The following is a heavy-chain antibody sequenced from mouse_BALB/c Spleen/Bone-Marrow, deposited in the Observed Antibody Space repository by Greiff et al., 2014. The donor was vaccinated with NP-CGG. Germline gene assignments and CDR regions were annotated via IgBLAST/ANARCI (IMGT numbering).Heavy chain of an antibody. J-gene: IGHJ4*01. D-gene: IGHD1-1*01. CDR2: IYPGDGDT. CDR3: ARSAYYGSSYGAMDY. Sequence: VQVVESGPELVKPGASVKISCTGSGYAFSSSWMNRVKQRPGQGLEWIGRIYPGDGDTNSNGRFKGKATLTADRSSNTAYMQLSSLTSVDSAVYFCARSAYYGSSYGAMDYWGQGTSVTVSS. CDR1: GYAFSSSW. V-gene: IGHV1-82*01.